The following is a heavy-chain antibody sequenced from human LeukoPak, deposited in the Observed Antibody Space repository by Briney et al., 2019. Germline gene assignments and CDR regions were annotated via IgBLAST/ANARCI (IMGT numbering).Heavy chain of an antibody. CDR3: AREIGSGWYRWFDP. J-gene: IGHJ5*02. CDR2: IYYSGST. Sequence: PSQTLSLTCTVSGGSISSGDYYWSWIRQPPGKGLEWIGYIYYSGSTYYNPSLKSRVTISVDTSKNQFSLKLSSVTPEDTAVYYCAREIGSGWYRWFDPWGQGTLVTVSS. D-gene: IGHD6-19*01. CDR1: GGSISSGDYY. V-gene: IGHV4-30-4*01.